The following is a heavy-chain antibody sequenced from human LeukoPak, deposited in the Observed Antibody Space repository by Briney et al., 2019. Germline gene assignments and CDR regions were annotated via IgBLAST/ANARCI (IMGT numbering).Heavy chain of an antibody. CDR2: ISGSGGST. J-gene: IGHJ4*02. CDR3: AKGRQINYYDSSGYGYYFDY. Sequence: ETLSLTCTVSGGSISSYYWSWIRQPPGKGLEWVSAISGSGGSTYYADSVKGRFTISRDNSKNTLYLQMNSLRAEDTAVYYCAKGRQINYYDSSGYGYYFDYWGQGTLVTVSS. V-gene: IGHV3-23*01. CDR1: GGSISSYY. D-gene: IGHD3-22*01.